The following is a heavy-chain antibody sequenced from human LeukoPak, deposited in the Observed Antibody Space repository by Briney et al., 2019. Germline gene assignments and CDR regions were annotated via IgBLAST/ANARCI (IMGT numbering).Heavy chain of an antibody. CDR3: ARVRGSIAAASDY. D-gene: IGHD6-13*01. J-gene: IGHJ4*02. Sequence: PGGSLRLSCAASGFTFSSYWMTWVRQAPGKGLEWVANIKQDGSETFYVDSVTGRFTISRDNSKNTLYLQMNSLRAEDTAVYYCARVRGSIAAASDYWGQGTLVTVSS. CDR1: GFTFSSYW. CDR2: IKQDGSET. V-gene: IGHV3-7*01.